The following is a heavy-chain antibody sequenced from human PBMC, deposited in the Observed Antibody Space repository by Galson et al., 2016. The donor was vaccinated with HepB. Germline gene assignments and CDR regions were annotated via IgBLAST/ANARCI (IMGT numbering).Heavy chain of an antibody. CDR2: IYWDDDT. CDR1: GFSLTPMNKVA. Sequence: PALVKPTQTLTLTCSLSGFSLTPMNKVAVSWIRQPPGKALEWLALIYWDDDTRYSPSLKSRLAMTRDASKNQVVLTMTNMDPEDTATYFCAHYDYRSSSGHNYWGQGALVIVS. V-gene: IGHV2-5*02. CDR3: AHYDYRSSSGHNY. D-gene: IGHD6-6*01. J-gene: IGHJ4*02.